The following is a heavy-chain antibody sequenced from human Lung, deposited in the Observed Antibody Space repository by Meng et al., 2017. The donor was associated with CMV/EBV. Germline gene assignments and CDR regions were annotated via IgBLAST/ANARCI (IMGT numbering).Heavy chain of an antibody. D-gene: IGHD2-15*01. CDR1: CGSISSWDYY. J-gene: IGHJ4*02. Sequence: QVQVQAPGPGLVNPSPALFLTCTVSCGSISSWDYYWSWIRPPPGKGLEWIGYIYYTGSNYYNPSLKSRVIMSVDTSKNQFSLKLNSVTAADTAVYYCARVGGCSGGGCYHRLFDYWGQGTLVTVSS. CDR3: ARVGGCSGGGCYHRLFDY. V-gene: IGHV4-30-4*01. CDR2: IYYTGSN.